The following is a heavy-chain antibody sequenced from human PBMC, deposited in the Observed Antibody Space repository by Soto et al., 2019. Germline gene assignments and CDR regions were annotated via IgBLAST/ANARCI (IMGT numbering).Heavy chain of an antibody. V-gene: IGHV3-30*18. CDR1: GFTVSRYG. CDR3: AKEDYDSSDYYLFLDY. D-gene: IGHD3-22*01. J-gene: IGHJ4*02. Sequence: QVQLVESGGGVVQPGRSLRLSCAASGFTVSRYGMHWVRQAPGKGLEWVAVISFDGSNKYYADSVKGRFTISRDNSKNTLYLQMNSLRAEDTAVYYCAKEDYDSSDYYLFLDYWGQGTLVTVSS. CDR2: ISFDGSNK.